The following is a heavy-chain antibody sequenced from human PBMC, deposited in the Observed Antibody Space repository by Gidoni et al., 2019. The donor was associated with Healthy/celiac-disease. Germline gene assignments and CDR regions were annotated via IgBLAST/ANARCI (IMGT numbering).Heavy chain of an antibody. CDR3: ARVKPIMIRFGGQNDY. Sequence: EVQLVESGGDLVQPGGYLRLSCAASGFIFSRYWMSWVRQAPGKGLEWVASIKQDGSEKYYVDSVKGRFTISRDNAKNSLYLQMNSLRAEDTAVYYCARVKPIMIRFGGQNDYWGQGTLVTVSS. J-gene: IGHJ4*02. V-gene: IGHV3-7*01. CDR2: IKQDGSEK. D-gene: IGHD3-16*01. CDR1: GFIFSRYW.